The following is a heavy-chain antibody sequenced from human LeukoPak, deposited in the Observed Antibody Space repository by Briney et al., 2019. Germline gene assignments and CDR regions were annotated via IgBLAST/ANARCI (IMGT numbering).Heavy chain of an antibody. D-gene: IGHD2-2*01. V-gene: IGHV3-48*01. J-gene: IGHJ4*02. CDR1: GFTFSSYS. CDR2: ISSSSSTI. Sequence: PGGSLRLSCAASGFTFSSYSMNWVRQAPGKGLEWVSYISSSSSTIYYADSVKGRFTISRDNAKNSLYLQMNSLRAEDTAVYYCAREDGDIVGVPAAFDYWGQGTLVTVSS. CDR3: AREDGDIVGVPAAFDY.